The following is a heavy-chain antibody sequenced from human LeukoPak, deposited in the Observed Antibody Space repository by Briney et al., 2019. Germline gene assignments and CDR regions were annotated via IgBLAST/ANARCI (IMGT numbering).Heavy chain of an antibody. V-gene: IGHV4-39*07. CDR1: GGSISSSSCY. J-gene: IGHJ4*02. D-gene: IGHD6-13*01. CDR2: IYYSGST. Sequence: SETLSLTCTVSGGSISSSSCYWGWIRQPPGKGLEWIGSIYYSGSTYYNPSLKSRVTISVDTSKNQFSLKLSSVTAADTAVYYCAREVIAAPRRFDYWGQGTLVTVSS. CDR3: AREVIAAPRRFDY.